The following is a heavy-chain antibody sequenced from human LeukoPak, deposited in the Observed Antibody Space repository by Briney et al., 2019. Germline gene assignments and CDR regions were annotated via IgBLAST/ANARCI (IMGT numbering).Heavy chain of an antibody. CDR1: GFTFSSYA. CDR3: ARGGYSYGYGGSYQVDY. V-gene: IGHV3-23*01. CDR2: ISGSGGST. Sequence: GGSLRLSCAASGFTFSSYAMSWVRQAPGKGLEWVSAISGSGGSTYYADSVKGRFTISRDNSKNTLYLQMNSLRAEDTAVYYCARGGYSYGYGGSYQVDYWGQGTLVTVSS. D-gene: IGHD5-18*01. J-gene: IGHJ4*02.